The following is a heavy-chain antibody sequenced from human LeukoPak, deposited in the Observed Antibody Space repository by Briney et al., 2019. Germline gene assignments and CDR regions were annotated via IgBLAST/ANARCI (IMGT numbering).Heavy chain of an antibody. Sequence: PGGSLRLSCAASGFTFSSYWMSWVRQAPGKGLEWVANIKQDGSEKYYVDSVKGRFTISRDSAKNSLYLQMNSLRAEDTAVYYCARDRSSTTIFGVLTNWGQGTLVTVSS. CDR2: IKQDGSEK. CDR3: ARDRSSTTIFGVLTN. D-gene: IGHD3-3*01. V-gene: IGHV3-7*01. CDR1: GFTFSSYW. J-gene: IGHJ4*02.